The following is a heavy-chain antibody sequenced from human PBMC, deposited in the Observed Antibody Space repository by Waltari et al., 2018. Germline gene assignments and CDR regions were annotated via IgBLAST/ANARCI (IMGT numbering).Heavy chain of an antibody. V-gene: IGHV4-4*09. D-gene: IGHD3-3*01. J-gene: IGHJ5*02. CDR3: ARVNDFWSGSRHAANWFDP. CDR2: IYTSGST. Sequence: QVQLQESGPGLVKPSETLSLTCTVSGGSISSYYWSWIRQPPGKGLEWIGYIYTSGSTNYNPSLKSRVTISVDTSKNQCSLKLSSVTAADTAVYYCARVNDFWSGSRHAANWFDPWGQGTLVTVSS. CDR1: GGSISSYY.